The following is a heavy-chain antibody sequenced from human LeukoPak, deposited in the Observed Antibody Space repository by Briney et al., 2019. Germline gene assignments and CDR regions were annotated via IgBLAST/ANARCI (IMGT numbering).Heavy chain of an antibody. J-gene: IGHJ4*02. CDR1: RGSLSSNNW. CDR3: ARNGIGGSYSGLGN. D-gene: IGHD1-26*01. Sequence: PPGTLSLTCAVSRGSLSSNNWTSGVRPPPGKGLEWIGEIYHSGSTNYNTSLKSRVTISVDKSNKQLSMNLTTVTAADTAVYSCARNGIGGSYSGLGNWGQGTLVTVSS. V-gene: IGHV4-4*01. CDR2: IYHSGST.